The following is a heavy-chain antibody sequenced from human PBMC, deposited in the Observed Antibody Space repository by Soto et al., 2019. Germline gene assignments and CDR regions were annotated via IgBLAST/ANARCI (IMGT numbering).Heavy chain of an antibody. Sequence: QVQLVESEGGVVQPGRSLRLSCAASGFTFSSYGMHWVRQAPGKGLEWVAVIWYDGSNKYYADSVKGRFTISRDNSKNTLYLQMNSLRAEDTAVYYCARGTVAGRGMDVWGQGTTVTVSS. CDR1: GFTFSSYG. CDR2: IWYDGSNK. J-gene: IGHJ6*02. D-gene: IGHD6-19*01. CDR3: ARGTVAGRGMDV. V-gene: IGHV3-33*01.